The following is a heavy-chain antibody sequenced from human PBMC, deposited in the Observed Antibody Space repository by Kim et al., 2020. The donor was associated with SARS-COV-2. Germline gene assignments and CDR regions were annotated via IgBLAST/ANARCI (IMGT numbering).Heavy chain of an antibody. CDR2: IYPGDSDT. Sequence: GESLKISCKGSGYSFTSYWIGWVRQMPGKGLEWMGIIYPGDSDTRYSPSFQGQVTISADKSISTAYLQWSSLKASDTAMYYCARLVTSTVRGFGMDVWGQGTTVTVSS. CDR1: GYSFTSYW. V-gene: IGHV5-51*01. D-gene: IGHD3-10*01. J-gene: IGHJ6*02. CDR3: ARLVTSTVRGFGMDV.